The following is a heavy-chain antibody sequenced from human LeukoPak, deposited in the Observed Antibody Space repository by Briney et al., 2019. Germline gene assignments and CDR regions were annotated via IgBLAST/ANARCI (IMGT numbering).Heavy chain of an antibody. J-gene: IGHJ6*02. CDR2: IITNTGNP. D-gene: IGHD2-21*02. Sequence: ASVKVSCKASGYTFISYAMNWVRQAPGQGLEWVGWIITNTGNPTYAQGFTGRFVFSLDTSVSTAYLQISSLKPEDTAVYYCARVRIRNNIVVVTATGRYGMDVWGQGTTVTVSS. CDR3: ARVRIRNNIVVVTATGRYGMDV. CDR1: GYTFISYA. V-gene: IGHV7-4-1*02.